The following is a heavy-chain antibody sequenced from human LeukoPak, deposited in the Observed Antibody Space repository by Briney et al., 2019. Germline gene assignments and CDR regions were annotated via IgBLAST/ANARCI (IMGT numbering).Heavy chain of an antibody. J-gene: IGHJ5*02. CDR2: IYYSGST. V-gene: IGHV4-30-4*01. CDR3: ARDSSPYCGGDCYGNWFDP. Sequence: SETLSLTCTVSGGSISSGDYYWSWIRQPPGKGLEWIGYIYYSGSTYYNPSLKSRVTISVDTSKNQFSLKLSSVTAADTAAYYCARDSSPYCGGDCYGNWFDPWGQGTLVTVSS. CDR1: GGSISSGDYY. D-gene: IGHD2-21*02.